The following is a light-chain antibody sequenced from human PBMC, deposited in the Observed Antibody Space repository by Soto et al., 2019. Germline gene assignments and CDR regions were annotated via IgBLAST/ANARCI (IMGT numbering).Light chain of an antibody. CDR1: QDIGNY. J-gene: IGKJ5*01. CDR3: QQYDNLPPCT. V-gene: IGKV1-33*01. Sequence: DVQVTQSPCGLHAALDDAVTTTSQGGQDIGNYLNWYQQKPGKAPKLLIYDASNLETGVPSRFSGSGYATDFTFTMCSLQPEDIATYSGQQYDNLPPCTFGQGTRLEIK. CDR2: DAS.